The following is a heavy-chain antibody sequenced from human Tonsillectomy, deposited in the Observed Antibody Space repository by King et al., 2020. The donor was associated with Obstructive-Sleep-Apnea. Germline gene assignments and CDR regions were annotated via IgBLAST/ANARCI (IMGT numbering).Heavy chain of an antibody. V-gene: IGHV4-59*08. CDR3: ARLRPIELGRPTSWFDP. CDR2: IYYSGST. CDR1: GGSIRHYY. D-gene: IGHD1-26*01. Sequence: QLQESGPGLVKPSETLSLTCTVSGGSIRHYYWSWIRQPPEKGLELIGYIYYSGSTNYNPSLTSRVSMSVDMSKNQFSLELRSLTVADTAVYFCARLRPIELGRPTSWFDPWGQGTLVTVSS. J-gene: IGHJ5*02.